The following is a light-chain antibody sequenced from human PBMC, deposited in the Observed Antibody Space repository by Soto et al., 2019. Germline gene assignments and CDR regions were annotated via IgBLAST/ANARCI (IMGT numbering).Light chain of an antibody. CDR2: DAS. V-gene: IGKV3-20*01. CDR1: QSVRNRY. Sequence: EIVLTQSPGTLSLSPGERATLSCRASQSVRNRYMAWYQQKPGQAPRLLMYDASHRATGIPDRFSGSGSGTDFTLTISRLEPEYFAVYHCQQYGTSPRTFGQGTKVEIK. J-gene: IGKJ1*01. CDR3: QQYGTSPRT.